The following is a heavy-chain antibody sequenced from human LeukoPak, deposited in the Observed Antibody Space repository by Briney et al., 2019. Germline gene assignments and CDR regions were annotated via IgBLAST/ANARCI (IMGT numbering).Heavy chain of an antibody. Sequence: GGSLRLSCAASGFSFNNAWMTWVRQAPGKGLEWVGRIKSKTDGGTTDYGAPVKDRFSISRDDSKNTLYLQMNSLKTEDTAVYYCSTVRYCTTDVCYTPFDYWGQGTLVTVSS. CDR2: IKSKTDGGTT. CDR1: GFSFNNAW. D-gene: IGHD2-8*01. CDR3: STVRYCTTDVCYTPFDY. V-gene: IGHV3-15*01. J-gene: IGHJ4*02.